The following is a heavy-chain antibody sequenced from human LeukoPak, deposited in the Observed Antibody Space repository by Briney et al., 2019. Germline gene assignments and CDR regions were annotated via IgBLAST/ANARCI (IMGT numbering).Heavy chain of an antibody. V-gene: IGHV4-31*03. CDR1: GGSISSGGYY. J-gene: IGHJ4*02. Sequence: PSQTLSLTCTVSGGSISSGGYYWSWIRQHPGKGLEWIGYIYYSGSTYYNPSLKSRVTISVDTSKNQFSLKLSSVTAADTAVYYCARVSYYDSSGYYGVDYWGQGTLVTVSS. CDR2: IYYSGST. CDR3: ARVSYYDSSGYYGVDY. D-gene: IGHD3-22*01.